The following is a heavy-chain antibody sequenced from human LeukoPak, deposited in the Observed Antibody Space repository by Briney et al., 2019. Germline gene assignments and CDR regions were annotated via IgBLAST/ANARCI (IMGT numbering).Heavy chain of an antibody. CDR3: ARDEAYCSGGSCGAFDI. CDR2: IIPIFGTA. J-gene: IGHJ3*02. Sequence: GASVKVSCKASGGTFSSYAISWVRQAPGQGLEWMGGIIPIFGTANYAQKFQGRVTITADESTSTAYMELSSLRSEDTAVYYCARDEAYCSGGSCGAFDIWGQGTMVTVSS. V-gene: IGHV1-69*13. CDR1: GGTFSSYA. D-gene: IGHD2-15*01.